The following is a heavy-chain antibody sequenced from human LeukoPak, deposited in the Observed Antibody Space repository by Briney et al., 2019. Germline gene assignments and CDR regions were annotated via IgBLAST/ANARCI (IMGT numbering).Heavy chain of an antibody. V-gene: IGHV3-30*02. J-gene: IGHJ6*03. CDR1: GFTFSSYG. Sequence: GGSLRLSCAASGFTFSSYGMHWVRQAPGKGLEWVAFLRYDGTNKYYADSVKGRFTISRDNSKNTPYLQMNSLRSEDTAVYYCARDPVVPDWGLYYMDVWGKGTTVTVSS. CDR3: ARDPVVPDWGLYYMDV. CDR2: LRYDGTNK. D-gene: IGHD2-2*01.